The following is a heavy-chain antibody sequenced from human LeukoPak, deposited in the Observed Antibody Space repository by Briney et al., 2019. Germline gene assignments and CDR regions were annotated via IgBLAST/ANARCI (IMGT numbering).Heavy chain of an antibody. CDR2: NYYSGST. Sequence: SETLSLTCTVSVGPISSYYWSWIRQPPGRGLERIGYNYYSGSTNYHPSLKSRVTISVDTSKSKFSLKLSSVTAADTAVYYCARDSLDYGGNADAFDVWGQGTMVTVSS. V-gene: IGHV4-59*01. J-gene: IGHJ3*01. D-gene: IGHD4-23*01. CDR3: ARDSLDYGGNADAFDV. CDR1: VGPISSYY.